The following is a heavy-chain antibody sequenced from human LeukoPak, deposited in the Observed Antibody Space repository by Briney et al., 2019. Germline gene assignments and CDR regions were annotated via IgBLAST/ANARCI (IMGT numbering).Heavy chain of an antibody. V-gene: IGHV4-39*01. CDR2: IYYSGST. Sequence: SETLSLTCTVSGGSISSSSYYWGWIRQPPGKGLEWIGSIYYSGSTYYNPSLKSRVTISVDTSKNQFSLKLSSVTAADTAVYYCARVKDYDFWSGYSSWFDYWGQGTLVTVSS. J-gene: IGHJ4*02. D-gene: IGHD3-3*01. CDR1: GGSISSSSYY. CDR3: ARVKDYDFWSGYSSWFDY.